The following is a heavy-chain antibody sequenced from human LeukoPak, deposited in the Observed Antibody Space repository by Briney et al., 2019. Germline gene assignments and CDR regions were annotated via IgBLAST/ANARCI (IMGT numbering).Heavy chain of an antibody. CDR3: ARGLGGDFWSGYGRGGWFDP. CDR2: INPSGGST. D-gene: IGHD3-3*01. V-gene: IGHV1-46*01. CDR1: GYTFISYY. J-gene: IGHJ5*02. Sequence: ASVEVSCKASGYTFISYYMHWVRQAPGQGLEWMGIINPSGGSTSYAQKFQGRVTMTRDTSTSTVYMDLSSLRSEDTAVYYCARGLGGDFWSGYGRGGWFDPWGQGTLVTVSS.